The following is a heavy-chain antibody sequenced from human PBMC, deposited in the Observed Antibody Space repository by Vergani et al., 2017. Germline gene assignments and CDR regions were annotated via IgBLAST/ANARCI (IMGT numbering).Heavy chain of an antibody. Sequence: QVQLVESGGGVVQPGRSLRLSCAASGFTFSSYGMHWVRQAPGKGLEWVAVISYDVSNKYYADSVKGRFTISRDNSKNTLYLQMNSLRAEDTAVYYCAKGDSSGWSAYALLGYWGQGTLVTVSS. CDR1: GFTFSSYG. D-gene: IGHD6-19*01. CDR2: ISYDVSNK. V-gene: IGHV3-30*18. CDR3: AKGDSSGWSAYALLGY. J-gene: IGHJ4*02.